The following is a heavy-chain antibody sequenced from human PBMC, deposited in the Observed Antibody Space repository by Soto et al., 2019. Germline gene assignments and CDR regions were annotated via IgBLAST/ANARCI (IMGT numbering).Heavy chain of an antibody. D-gene: IGHD2-2*01. Sequence: EVQLVESGGGLVQPGGSLRLSCAASGFTFSSYSMNWVRQAPGKGLEWVSYISSSRSTIYYADSVKGRFTISRDNAKNSLYLQMNSLRDEDTAVYYCARDCPGSSTTCYGNDWFDSWGQGTLVTVSS. J-gene: IGHJ5*01. CDR3: ARDCPGSSTTCYGNDWFDS. CDR1: GFTFSSYS. CDR2: ISSSRSTI. V-gene: IGHV3-48*02.